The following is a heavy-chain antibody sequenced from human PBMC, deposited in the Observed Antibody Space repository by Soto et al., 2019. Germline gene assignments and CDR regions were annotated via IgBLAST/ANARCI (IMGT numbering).Heavy chain of an antibody. V-gene: IGHV3-23*01. CDR1: GFTFSSYA. D-gene: IGHD3-3*01. Sequence: GGSLRLSCAASGFTFSSYAMSWVRQAPGKGLEWVSAISGSGGSTYYADSVKGRFTISRDNSKNTLYLQMNSLRAEDTAVYYCAKTYSITIFGVVISAYFDYWGQGTLVTVSS. CDR3: AKTYSITIFGVVISAYFDY. CDR2: ISGSGGST. J-gene: IGHJ4*02.